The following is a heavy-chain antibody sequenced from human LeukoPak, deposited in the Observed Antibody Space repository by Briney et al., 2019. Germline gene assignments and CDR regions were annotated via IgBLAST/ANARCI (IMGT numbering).Heavy chain of an antibody. D-gene: IGHD3-10*01. V-gene: IGHV1-69*05. J-gene: IGHJ5*02. Sequence: SVKVSCKASGGTFSSYAISWVRQAPGQGLEWMGGIIPIFGTANYAQKFQGRVTITTDESTSTAYMELSSLRSEDTAVYYCARAMVRGVIITARFDPWGQGTLVTVSS. CDR3: ARAMVRGVIITARFDP. CDR2: IIPIFGTA. CDR1: GGTFSSYA.